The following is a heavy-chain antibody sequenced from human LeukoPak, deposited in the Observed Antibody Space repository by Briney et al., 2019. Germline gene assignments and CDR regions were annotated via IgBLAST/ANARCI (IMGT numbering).Heavy chain of an antibody. V-gene: IGHV4-61*09. CDR2: IHTSGTM. Sequence: SETLSLTCTVSGGSISSGSYYWSWIRQPAGRGLEWIGHIHTSGTMNYNASLKSRVRISVETSKNQFSLRLSSVTAADTAVYFCARGILRDYYDSSGFYHRGGVGYWGQGTLVTVSS. J-gene: IGHJ4*02. D-gene: IGHD3-22*01. CDR1: GGSISSGSYY. CDR3: ARGILRDYYDSSGFYHRGGVGY.